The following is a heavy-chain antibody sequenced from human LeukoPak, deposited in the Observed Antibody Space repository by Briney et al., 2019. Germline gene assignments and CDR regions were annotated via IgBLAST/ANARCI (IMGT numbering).Heavy chain of an antibody. Sequence: GSSVKVSCKASGGTFSSNPISWVRQAPGQGLEWMGRIIPIFGTANYAQKFQGRVTITADESTSTAYMELSSLRSEDTAVYYCGIMEYYDFWSGANWFDPWGQGTLVTVSS. D-gene: IGHD3-3*01. J-gene: IGHJ5*02. CDR1: GGTFSSNP. CDR3: GIMEYYDFWSGANWFDP. CDR2: IIPIFGTA. V-gene: IGHV1-69*15.